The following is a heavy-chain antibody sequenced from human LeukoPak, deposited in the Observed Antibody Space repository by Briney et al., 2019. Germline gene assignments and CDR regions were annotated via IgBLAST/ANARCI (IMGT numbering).Heavy chain of an antibody. CDR2: IRYDGSNK. V-gene: IGHV3-30*02. D-gene: IGHD3-3*01. CDR1: GFTFSSYG. Sequence: GGSLRLSCAASGFTFSSYGMHWVRQAPGKGLEWVAFIRYDGSNKYYADSVKGRFTISRDNSKNTLYLQMNSLRAEDTAVYYCAKVPTYYDFWSGYSPMDYWGQGTLVTVSS. J-gene: IGHJ4*02. CDR3: AKVPTYYDFWSGYSPMDY.